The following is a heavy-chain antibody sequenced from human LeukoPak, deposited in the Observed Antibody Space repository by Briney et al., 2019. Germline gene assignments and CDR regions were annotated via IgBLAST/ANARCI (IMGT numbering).Heavy chain of an antibody. D-gene: IGHD6-13*01. CDR2: IIPIFGTA. V-gene: IGHV1-69*05. CDR3: ARERPPGDSSSWFLEGYFDI. CDR1: GGTFSSYA. Sequence: SVKVSCKASGGTFSSYAITWVRQAPGQGLEWMGRIIPIFGTANYAQKSQGRVTITTDESTSTAYMELSTLKSDDTAVYYCARERPPGDSSSWFLEGYFDIWGQGTLVTVSS. J-gene: IGHJ4*02.